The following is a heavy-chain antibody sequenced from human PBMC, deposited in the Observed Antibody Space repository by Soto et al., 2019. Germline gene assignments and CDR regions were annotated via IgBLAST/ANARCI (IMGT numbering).Heavy chain of an antibody. Sequence: LGESLKISCKGSGYSFTSYWIGWVRQMPGKGLEWMGIIYPGDSDTRYSPSFQGQVTISADKSISTAYLQWSSLKASDTAMYYCARLGEVAALYYYSMDVWGQGTTVTVSS. CDR2: IYPGDSDT. J-gene: IGHJ6*02. V-gene: IGHV5-51*01. D-gene: IGHD6-6*01. CDR3: ARLGEVAALYYYSMDV. CDR1: GYSFTSYW.